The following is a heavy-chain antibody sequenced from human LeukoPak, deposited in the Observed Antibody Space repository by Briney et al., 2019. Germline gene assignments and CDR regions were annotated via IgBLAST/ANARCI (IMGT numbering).Heavy chain of an antibody. D-gene: IGHD3/OR15-3a*01. V-gene: IGHV3-21*01. J-gene: IGHJ6*02. CDR2: ISSDSNYI. CDR3: ARVAFGLYVMDV. CDR1: GFTFTTYS. Sequence: GGSLRLSCAASGFTFTTYSMTWVRQAPGKGLEWVSSISSDSNYIYYADSLKGRFTISRDNAKNSLYLQMISLRAEDTAVYYCARVAFGLYVMDVWGQGTTVTVSS.